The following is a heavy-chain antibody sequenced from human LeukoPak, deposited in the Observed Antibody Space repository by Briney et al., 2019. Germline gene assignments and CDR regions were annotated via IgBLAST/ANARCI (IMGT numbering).Heavy chain of an antibody. V-gene: IGHV1-8*03. J-gene: IGHJ4*02. CDR2: VNPTSGNT. CDR3: ARGLSSSGYPYY. Sequence: ASVKVSCKASGGTFISYAISWVRQATGQGLEWMGWVNPTSGNTGYAQRFQGRVTITRNTSISTAYMELSSLRSEDTAVYFCARGLSSSGYPYYWGQGTLVTVSS. D-gene: IGHD3-22*01. CDR1: GGTFISYA.